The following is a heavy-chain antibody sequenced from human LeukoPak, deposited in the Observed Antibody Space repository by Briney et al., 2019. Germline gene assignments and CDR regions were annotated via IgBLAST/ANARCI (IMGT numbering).Heavy chain of an antibody. Sequence: GGSLRLSCAASGFTFSDYYMSWIRQAPGKGLEWVSHISSSGSTIYYADSVKGRFTISRDNAKNSLYLQMNSLRAEDTAVYYCARGDYGDYYYYYGMDVWGQGTTVTVSS. D-gene: IGHD4-17*01. J-gene: IGHJ6*02. CDR1: GFTFSDYY. CDR2: ISSSGSTI. CDR3: ARGDYGDYYYYYGMDV. V-gene: IGHV3-11*01.